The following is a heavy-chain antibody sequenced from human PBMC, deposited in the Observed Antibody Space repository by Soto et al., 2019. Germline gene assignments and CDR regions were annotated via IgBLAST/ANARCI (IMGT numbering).Heavy chain of an antibody. V-gene: IGHV4-39*01. Sequence: QLQLQESGPGLVKPSETLSLTCTVSGGSISISSYYWGWIRQPPGKGLEWIGSIYYSGSTYYNPSLKRRLTISVDPSMKQFPLKLSSVTAAETAVYYCARHTPAISISDHWGQGTLGTVSS. D-gene: IGHD2-15*01. CDR2: IYYSGST. CDR1: GGSISISSYY. J-gene: IGHJ4*02. CDR3: ARHTPAISISDH.